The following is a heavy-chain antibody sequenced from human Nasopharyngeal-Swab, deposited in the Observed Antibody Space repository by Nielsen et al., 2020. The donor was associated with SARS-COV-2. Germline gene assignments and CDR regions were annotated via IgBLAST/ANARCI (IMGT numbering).Heavy chain of an antibody. D-gene: IGHD2-21*02. V-gene: IGHV4-34*01. J-gene: IGHJ2*01. CDR3: ARGFGMVVTARYFDL. CDR1: GGSFSGYY. Sequence: SETLSLTCAVYGGSFSGYYWSWIRQPPGKGLEWIGEINHSGSTNYNPSLKSRVTISVDMSKNQFSLKLSSVTAADTAVYYCARGFGMVVTARYFDLWGRGTLVTVSS. CDR2: INHSGST.